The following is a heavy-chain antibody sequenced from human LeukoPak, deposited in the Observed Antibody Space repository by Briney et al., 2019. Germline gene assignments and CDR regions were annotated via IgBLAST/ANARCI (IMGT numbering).Heavy chain of an antibody. CDR1: AFIFSGHW. J-gene: IGHJ4*02. D-gene: IGHD3-16*01. V-gene: IGHV3-7*01. Sequence: GGSLRLSCEGSAFIFSGHWMNWVRQTPGKGLEWVANIKQDGSEKYYADSVKGRFTIFRDNAKNSLYVQVNSLRAEDTAVYYCARGGSRLLTSYIFDYWGQGTLVTVSS. CDR2: IKQDGSEK. CDR3: ARGGSRLLTSYIFDY.